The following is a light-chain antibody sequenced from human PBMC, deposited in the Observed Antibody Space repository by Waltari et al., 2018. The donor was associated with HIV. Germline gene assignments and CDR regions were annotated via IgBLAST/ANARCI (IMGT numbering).Light chain of an antibody. J-gene: IGLJ2*01. CDR1: TSNAGSTS. CDR3: AAWDDGLDTPV. Sequence: QSVLTHPPSMSGPPGPRGTISCSGSTSNAGSTSISCYQQFPGTTPRLVIHTNNHRPSGVPDRCSASKSGTSAFLAINSLRSEDEAIYFCAAWDDGLDTPVFGGGTSLTVL. V-gene: IGLV1-47*01. CDR2: TNN.